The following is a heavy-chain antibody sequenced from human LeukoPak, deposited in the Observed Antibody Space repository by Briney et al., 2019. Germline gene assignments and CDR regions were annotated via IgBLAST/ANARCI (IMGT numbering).Heavy chain of an antibody. Sequence: PGGSLRLSCAASGFTFSSYSMNWVRQAPGKGLEWVSAISGSGGSTYYADSVRGRFTISRDNSKNTLYLQMNSLRAEDTAVYYCAKDQGELYDTISYWGQGTLVTVSS. CDR1: GFTFSSYS. V-gene: IGHV3-23*01. CDR2: ISGSGGST. CDR3: AKDQGELYDTISY. J-gene: IGHJ4*02. D-gene: IGHD3-22*01.